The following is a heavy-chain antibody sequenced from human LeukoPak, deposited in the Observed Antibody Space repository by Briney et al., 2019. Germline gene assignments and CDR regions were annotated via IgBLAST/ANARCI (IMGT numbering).Heavy chain of an antibody. CDR3: ARDPLRSSFDP. D-gene: IGHD2-15*01. Sequence: PSETLPLTCTVFGGSIDTNHHWAWIRQSAGKGLEWIGRLHNSGSTNYNPSLKSRATISVDTSKNQFSLKMTSATAADTAVYFCARDPLRSSFDPWGQGILVTVSS. CDR1: GGSIDTNH. CDR2: LHNSGST. V-gene: IGHV4-4*07. J-gene: IGHJ5*02.